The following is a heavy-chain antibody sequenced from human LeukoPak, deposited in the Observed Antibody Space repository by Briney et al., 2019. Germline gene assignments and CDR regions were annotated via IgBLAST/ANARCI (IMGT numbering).Heavy chain of an antibody. CDR1: GYTFTAYY. CDR2: INPNSGGT. J-gene: IGHJ6*02. Sequence: ASVTVSSKSSGYTFTAYYVHWVRQAPGQGLEWMGWINPNSGGTNFAEKFQGRVTMTRDTSISTAYMELSRLRPDDTAVYYCARRAGHYNGMDVWGQGTTVTVSS. CDR3: ARRAGHYNGMDV. V-gene: IGHV1-2*02. D-gene: IGHD2-2*02.